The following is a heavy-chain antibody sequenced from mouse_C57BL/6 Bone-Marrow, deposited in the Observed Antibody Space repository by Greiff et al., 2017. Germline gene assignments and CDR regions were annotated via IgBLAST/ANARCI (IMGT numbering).Heavy chain of an antibody. CDR1: GYNFNSYW. CDR3: ARSGCGYYPFFDY. J-gene: IGHJ2*01. D-gene: IGHD2-3*01. Sequence: VQLQQPGAELVKPGASVKMSCKASGYNFNSYWINWVKQRPGQGLEWIGDIYPGSGSTNYNEKFKGKATLTVDTSSSTAYMQLSSLTSEDSAVYYCARSGCGYYPFFDYWGQGTTLTVSS. V-gene: IGHV1-55*01. CDR2: IYPGSGST.